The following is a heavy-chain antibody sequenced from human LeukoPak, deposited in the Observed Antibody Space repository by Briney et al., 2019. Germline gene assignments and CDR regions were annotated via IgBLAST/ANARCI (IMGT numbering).Heavy chain of an antibody. D-gene: IGHD1-26*01. V-gene: IGHV3-53*01. CDR2: IYSGGRT. CDR3: ARVGAASP. J-gene: IGHJ5*02. Sequence: GGSLRLSCAASGFTFRDAWMTWVRQAPGKGLEWVSVIYSGGRTYYADSVKGRFTISRDNSKNTVFLQMNSLRDEDTAVYYCARVGAASPWGQGTLVTVSS. CDR1: GFTFRDAW.